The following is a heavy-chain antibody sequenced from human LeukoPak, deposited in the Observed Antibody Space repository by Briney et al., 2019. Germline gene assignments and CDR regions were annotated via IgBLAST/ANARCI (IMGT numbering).Heavy chain of an antibody. J-gene: IGHJ4*02. CDR2: ISYDGSNK. CDR1: GFTFSSYG. CDR3: AKGGKWDVTPFDY. V-gene: IGHV3-30*18. Sequence: PGGSLRLSCAASGFTFSSYGMHWVRQAPGKGLEWVAVISYDGSNKYYADSVKGRFTISRDNSKNTLYLQVNSLRAEDTAAYYCAKGGKWDVTPFDYWGQGTLVTVSS. D-gene: IGHD1-26*01.